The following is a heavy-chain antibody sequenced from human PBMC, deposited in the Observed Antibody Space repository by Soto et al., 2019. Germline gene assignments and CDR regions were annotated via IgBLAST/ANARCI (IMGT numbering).Heavy chain of an antibody. Sequence: GASVKVSCKASGGTFSSYAISWVLQAPGQGLEWMGGIIPIFGTANYAQKFQGRVTITADESTSTAYMELSSLRSEDTAVYYCATRGDGYNSGAQLDYWGQGTLVTVSS. D-gene: IGHD5-12*01. CDR1: GGTFSSYA. J-gene: IGHJ4*02. CDR2: IIPIFGTA. CDR3: ATRGDGYNSGAQLDY. V-gene: IGHV1-69*13.